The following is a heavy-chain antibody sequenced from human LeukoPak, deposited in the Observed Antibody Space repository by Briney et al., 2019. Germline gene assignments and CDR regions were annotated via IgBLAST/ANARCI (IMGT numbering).Heavy chain of an antibody. CDR1: GGSISSYY. V-gene: IGHV4-59*08. D-gene: IGHD5-18*01. Sequence: SATLSLTCTVSGGSISSYYWGWLRQPPGKGLEWIVYIYYSGATNYNPSLKSRVTISEDTSKNQFSLRLRSATTADTAVYYCARSVDIAKDFDYWGQGTLVTVSS. CDR3: ARSVDIAKDFDY. J-gene: IGHJ4*02. CDR2: IYYSGAT.